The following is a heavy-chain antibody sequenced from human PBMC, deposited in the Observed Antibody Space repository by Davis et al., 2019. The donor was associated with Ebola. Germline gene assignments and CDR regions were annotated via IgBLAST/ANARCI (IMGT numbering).Heavy chain of an antibody. D-gene: IGHD6-19*01. CDR3: AKAAYSSGWGYYGMDV. CDR2: IRYDGSNK. V-gene: IGHV3-30*02. CDR1: VITFSSYA. Sequence: GGSLRLSCTDSVITFSSYAMTWVRQAPGKGLEWVAFIRYDGSNKYYADSVKGRFTISRDNSKNTLYLQMNSLRAEDTAVYYCAKAAYSSGWGYYGMDVWGQGTTVTVSS. J-gene: IGHJ6*02.